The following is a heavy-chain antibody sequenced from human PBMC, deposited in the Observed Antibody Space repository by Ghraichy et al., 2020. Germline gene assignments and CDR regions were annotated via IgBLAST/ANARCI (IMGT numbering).Heavy chain of an antibody. CDR3: AKRECSHYMNNFLDH. V-gene: IGHV3-23*01. Sequence: GGSLRLYCEASGFTFDSYAMTWFRQAPGKGLEWVSAITGTGGAALYADSVKGRFTISRDNSKNTLHMHMNSVRIDDTGIYFCAKRECSHYMNNFLDHWGQGTLVAVSS. CDR2: ITGTGGAA. J-gene: IGHJ4*02. D-gene: IGHD1-26*01. CDR1: GFTFDSYA.